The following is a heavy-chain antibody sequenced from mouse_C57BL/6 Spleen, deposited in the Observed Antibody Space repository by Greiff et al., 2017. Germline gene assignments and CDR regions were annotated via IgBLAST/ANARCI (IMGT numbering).Heavy chain of an antibody. D-gene: IGHD2-4*01. CDR3: ARGDYDYDRYDAIDY. CDR2: ILPGSGSS. Sequence: VQLQQSGAELMKPGASVKLSCKATGYTFTGYWIEWVKQRPGHGLEWVGEILPGSGSSNYNEKFKGKATFTADTSSNTAYMQLSSLTTEDAAIYYCARGDYDYDRYDAIDYWGQGTSVTVSS. J-gene: IGHJ4*01. CDR1: GYTFTGYW. V-gene: IGHV1-9*01.